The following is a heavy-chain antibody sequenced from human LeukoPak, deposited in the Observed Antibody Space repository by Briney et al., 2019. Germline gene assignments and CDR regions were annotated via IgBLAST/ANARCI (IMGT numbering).Heavy chain of an antibody. D-gene: IGHD6-19*01. CDR2: IKSKTDGGTT. CDR1: GFTFSNAW. J-gene: IGHJ6*02. V-gene: IGHV3-15*01. CDR3: TTAVADDYYYYGMDV. Sequence: PGGSLRLSCAASGFTFSNAWMSWVRQAPGKGLEWVGRIKSKTDGGTTDYAAPVKGRFTISRDDSKNTLYLQMNSLKTEDTAVYYCTTAVADDYYYYGMDVWGQGTTVTVSS.